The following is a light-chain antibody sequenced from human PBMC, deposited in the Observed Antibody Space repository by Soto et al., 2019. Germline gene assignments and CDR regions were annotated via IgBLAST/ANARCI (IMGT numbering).Light chain of an antibody. CDR3: SSYAGSDNLL. CDR1: SSDVGAYNF. V-gene: IGLV2-8*01. J-gene: IGLJ2*01. Sequence: QSALTQPPSASGSPGQSVTISCTGTSSDVGAYNFVSWYQQYPGKAPKLMIYGVTKQPSGVPDRFSGSKSGNTASLTVSGLQADDEADYYCSSYAGSDNLLFGGGTKLTVL. CDR2: GVT.